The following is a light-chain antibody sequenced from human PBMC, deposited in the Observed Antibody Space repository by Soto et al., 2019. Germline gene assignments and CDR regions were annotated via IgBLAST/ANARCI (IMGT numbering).Light chain of an antibody. CDR3: SSYTSSSTLVV. CDR2: EVS. Sequence: QSALTHPASVSGSPGQSITIYCTGTSSDVGGYNYVSWYQQHPGKAPKLMIYEVSNRPSGVSNRFSGSKSGNTAYLTISGLQAEDGADYYCSSYTSSSTLVVFGGGTKLTVL. CDR1: SSDVGGYNY. V-gene: IGLV2-14*01. J-gene: IGLJ2*01.